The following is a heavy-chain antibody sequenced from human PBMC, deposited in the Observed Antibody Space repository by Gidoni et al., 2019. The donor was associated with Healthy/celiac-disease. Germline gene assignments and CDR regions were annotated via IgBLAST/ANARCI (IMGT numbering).Heavy chain of an antibody. CDR1: GFTFSRYG. D-gene: IGHD3-22*01. CDR2: ISYDGSNK. Sequence: QVQLVESGGGVVQPGRSLRLSCAASGFTFSRYGMHWVRQAPGKGLEWVAVISYDGSNKYYADSVKGRFTISRDNSKNTLYLQMNSLRAEDTAVYYCAKEQHYYDSSGYRYFQHWGQGTLVTVSS. V-gene: IGHV3-30*18. J-gene: IGHJ1*01. CDR3: AKEQHYYDSSGYRYFQH.